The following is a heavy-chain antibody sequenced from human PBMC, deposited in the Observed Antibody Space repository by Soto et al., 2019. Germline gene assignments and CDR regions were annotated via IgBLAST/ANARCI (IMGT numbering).Heavy chain of an antibody. CDR3: ARTSRFDY. D-gene: IGHD6-6*01. V-gene: IGHV4-31*03. Sequence: SETLSLTCTVSGGSINSGGYYWTWIRQHPGKGLEWIGYIYYSGSTYYNPSLKSRATISVDTSKSQFSLKLSSVTAADTAVYYCARTSRFDYWGQGTQVTVSS. CDR1: GGSINSGGYY. J-gene: IGHJ4*02. CDR2: IYYSGST.